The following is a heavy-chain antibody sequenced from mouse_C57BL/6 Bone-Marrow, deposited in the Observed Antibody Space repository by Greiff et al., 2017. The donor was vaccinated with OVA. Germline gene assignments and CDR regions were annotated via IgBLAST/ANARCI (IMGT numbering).Heavy chain of an antibody. V-gene: IGHV1-82*01. J-gene: IGHJ1*03. CDR1: GYAFSSSW. D-gene: IGHD1-1*01. CDR2: IYPGDGDT. Sequence: QVQLKQSGPELVKPGASVKISCKASGYAFSSSWMNWVKQRPGKGLEWIGRIYPGDGDTNYNGKFKGKATLTADKSSSTAYMQLSSLTSEDSAVYVCARSNYGSSCDWYFDVWGTGTTVTVSS. CDR3: ARSNYGSSCDWYFDV.